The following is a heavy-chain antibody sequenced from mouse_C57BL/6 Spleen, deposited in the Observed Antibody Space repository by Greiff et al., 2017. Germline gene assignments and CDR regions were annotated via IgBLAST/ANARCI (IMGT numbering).Heavy chain of an antibody. CDR3: ARGRGPYYFDY. CDR1: GYTFTDYE. Sequence: QVHVKQSGAELVRPGASVTLSCKASGYTFTDYEMHWVKQTPVHGLEWIGAIDPETGGTAYNQKFKGKAILTVDKSSSTAYMQLSSLTSEDSAVXYCARGRGPYYFDYWGQGTTLTVSS. J-gene: IGHJ2*01. CDR2: IDPETGGT. V-gene: IGHV1-15*01.